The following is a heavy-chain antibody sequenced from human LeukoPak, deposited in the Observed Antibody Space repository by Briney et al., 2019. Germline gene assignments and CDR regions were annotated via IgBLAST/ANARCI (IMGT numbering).Heavy chain of an antibody. Sequence: SQTLSLTCTVSGGSISSGSYYWSWIRQPAGKGLEWIGRIYTSGSTNYNPSLKSRVTISVDTSKNQFSLKLSSVTAADTAVYYCARDLAGGHFDYWGQGTLVTVPS. CDR1: GGSISSGSYY. J-gene: IGHJ4*02. CDR3: ARDLAGGHFDY. CDR2: IYTSGST. D-gene: IGHD4-23*01. V-gene: IGHV4-61*02.